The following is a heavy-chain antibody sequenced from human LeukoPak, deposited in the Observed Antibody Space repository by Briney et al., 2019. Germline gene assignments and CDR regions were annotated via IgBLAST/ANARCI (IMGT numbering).Heavy chain of an antibody. D-gene: IGHD3-16*01. V-gene: IGHV3-74*01. CDR2: INSDGSST. Sequence: GGSLRLSCAASGFTFSSYWMHWVRQAPGKGLVWVSRINSDGSSTSYADSVKGRFTISRDDAKNTLYLQMNSLRAEDTAVYYCARVAPYYDYVWGSPPACFDYWGQGTLVTVSS. CDR1: GFTFSSYW. CDR3: ARVAPYYDYVWGSPPACFDY. J-gene: IGHJ4*02.